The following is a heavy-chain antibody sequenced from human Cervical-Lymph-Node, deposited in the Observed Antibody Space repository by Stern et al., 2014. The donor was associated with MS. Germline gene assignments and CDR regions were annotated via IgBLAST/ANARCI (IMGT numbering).Heavy chain of an antibody. CDR3: ARDVRSSWYRWFDP. CDR2: IFSGGST. Sequence: MQLVQSGGGLIQPGGSLRLSCAASGFSVRSNYMSWVRQAPGQGLEWVSGIFSGGSTYYADSVKGRFTISRDNSKNTVYLEMNSLRVEDTAVYYCARDVRSSWYRWFDPWGQGTLVTVSS. V-gene: IGHV3-53*01. D-gene: IGHD6-13*01. J-gene: IGHJ5*02. CDR1: GFSVRSNY.